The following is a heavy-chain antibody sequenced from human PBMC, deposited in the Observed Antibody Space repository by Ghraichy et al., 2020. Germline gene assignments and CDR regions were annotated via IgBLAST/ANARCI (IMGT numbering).Heavy chain of an antibody. CDR1: GFTFSSYW. V-gene: IGHV3-74*01. CDR3: ARGEYCSSTSCPGSDFDY. Sequence: GSLNISCAASGFTFSSYWMHWVRQAPGKGLVWVSRINSDGSSTSYADSVKGRFTISRDNAKNTLYLQMNSLRAEDTAVYYCARGEYCSSTSCPGSDFDYWGQGTLVTVSS. D-gene: IGHD2-2*01. CDR2: INSDGSST. J-gene: IGHJ4*02.